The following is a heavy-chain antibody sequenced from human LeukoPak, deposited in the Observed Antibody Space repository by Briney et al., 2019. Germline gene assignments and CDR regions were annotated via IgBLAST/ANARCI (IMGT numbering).Heavy chain of an antibody. CDR1: GFTFSSYG. V-gene: IGHV3-30*18. J-gene: IGHJ4*02. CDR3: AKGEYDILDY. Sequence: GGSLRLSCAASGFTFSSYGMHWVRQAPGKGLEWVAVISYDGSNKYYADSVKGRFTISRDNSKNTLYLQMNSLRAEDTAVYYCAKGEYDILDYWGQGTLVTVSS. CDR2: ISYDGSNK. D-gene: IGHD3-9*01.